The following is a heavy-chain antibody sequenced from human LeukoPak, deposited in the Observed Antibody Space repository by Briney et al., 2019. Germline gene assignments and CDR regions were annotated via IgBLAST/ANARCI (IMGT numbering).Heavy chain of an antibody. CDR2: IYTSESF. Sequence: PSETLSLTCTVSGGSISSYYWSWIRQPAGKGLEWIGRIYTSESFNYNPSLKSRVTMSVDTSKNHFSLKLSSVTAADTAVYYCARDSKTVTTADDAFDIWGQGTMVTVSS. CDR3: ARDSKTVTTADDAFDI. D-gene: IGHD4-11*01. CDR1: GGSISSYY. J-gene: IGHJ3*02. V-gene: IGHV4-4*07.